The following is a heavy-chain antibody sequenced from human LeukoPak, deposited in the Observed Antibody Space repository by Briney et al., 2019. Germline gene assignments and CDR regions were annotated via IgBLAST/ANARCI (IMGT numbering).Heavy chain of an antibody. J-gene: IGHJ4*02. V-gene: IGHV3-21*04. CDR3: AKVKWDSSGYFDY. CDR2: IRFTGSYI. Sequence: PGGSLRLPCAASGFTFSSYSMNWVRQAPGRGLEWVSSIRFTGSYIYYADSVKGRFTISRDNSKNTVYLQMNSLRAEDTAIYYCAKVKWDSSGYFDYWGQGTLVTVSS. CDR1: GFTFSSYS. D-gene: IGHD3-22*01.